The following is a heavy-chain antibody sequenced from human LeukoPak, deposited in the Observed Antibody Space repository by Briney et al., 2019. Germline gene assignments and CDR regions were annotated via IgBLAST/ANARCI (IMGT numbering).Heavy chain of an antibody. CDR3: ARLYCSGGSCYADGFDI. J-gene: IGHJ3*02. V-gene: IGHV3-53*01. CDR2: IYRGGST. Sequence: GGSLRLSCAAPGFTVSSNYMSWVRQAPGKGLEWVSVIYRGGSTYYADSVKGRFTIPRDNSKNTLYLQMNSLRAEDTAVYYCARLYCSGGSCYADGFDIWGQGTMVTVSS. D-gene: IGHD2-15*01. CDR1: GFTVSSNY.